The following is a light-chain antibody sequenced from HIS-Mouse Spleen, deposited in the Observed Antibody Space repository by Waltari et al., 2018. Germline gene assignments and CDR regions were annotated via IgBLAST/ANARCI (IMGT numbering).Light chain of an antibody. CDR2: KDS. V-gene: IGLV3-25*03. CDR3: QSADSSGTGWV. Sequence: SYELTQPPRVPGPPERRAGSPSPGNPFPKQNHYWYQRKPAQAPVRVIYKDSERPSGIPERFSGSSSGTTVTLTISGVQAEDEADYYCQSADSSGTGWVFGGGTKLTVL. J-gene: IGLJ3*02. CDR1: PFPKQN.